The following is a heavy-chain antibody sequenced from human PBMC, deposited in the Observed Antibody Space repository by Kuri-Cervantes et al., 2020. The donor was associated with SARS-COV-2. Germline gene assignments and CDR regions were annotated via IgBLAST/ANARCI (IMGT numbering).Heavy chain of an antibody. D-gene: IGHD4-17*01. CDR2: ISGSGGST. Sequence: ETLSLTCAASGFTFSSYAMSWVRQAPGKGLEWVSAISGSGGSTYYADSVKGRFTTSRDNSKNTLYLQMNSLRVEDTAVYYCAKGALKDYGNRFDPWGQGTLVTVSS. CDR1: GFTFSSYA. CDR3: AKGALKDYGNRFDP. V-gene: IGHV3-23*01. J-gene: IGHJ5*02.